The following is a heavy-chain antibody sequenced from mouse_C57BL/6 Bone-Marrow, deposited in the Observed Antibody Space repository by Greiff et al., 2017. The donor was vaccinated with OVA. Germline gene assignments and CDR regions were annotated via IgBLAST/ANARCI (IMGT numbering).Heavy chain of an antibody. V-gene: IGHV5-4*01. Sequence: EVQLVESGGGLVKPGGSLKLSCAASGFTFSSYAMSWVRQTPEKRLEWVATISDGGSYTYYPDNVKGRFTISRDNAKNNLYLQMSHLKSEDTAMYYCARVSLPFDYWGQGTTLTVSS. CDR1: GFTFSSYA. CDR2: ISDGGSYT. CDR3: ARVSLPFDY. J-gene: IGHJ2*01.